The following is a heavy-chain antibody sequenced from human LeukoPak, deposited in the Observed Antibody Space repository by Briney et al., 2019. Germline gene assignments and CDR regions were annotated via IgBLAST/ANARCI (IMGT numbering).Heavy chain of an antibody. Sequence: LSLTCTVSGGSISSYYWSWIRQAPGKGLEWVSYISSSGSTIYYADSVKGRFTISRDNAKNSLYLQMNSLGAEDTAVYYCARETIAAAGTFFDYWGQGTLVTVSS. J-gene: IGHJ4*02. D-gene: IGHD6-13*01. CDR1: GGSISSYY. CDR2: ISSSGSTI. CDR3: ARETIAAAGTFFDY. V-gene: IGHV3-11*01.